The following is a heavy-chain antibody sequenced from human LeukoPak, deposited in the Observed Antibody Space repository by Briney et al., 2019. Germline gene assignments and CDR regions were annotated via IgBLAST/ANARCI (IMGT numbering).Heavy chain of an antibody. D-gene: IGHD6-19*01. Sequence: SQTLSLACAVSGGSISRYYWSWIWQPPGKGLEWIGYIYYSGSTNYNPSLKSRVTISVDTSKNQFSLKLSSVTAADTAVYYCARGSSDSSGWYYFDYWGQGTLVTVSS. CDR3: ARGSSDSSGWYYFDY. CDR1: GGSISRYY. J-gene: IGHJ4*02. V-gene: IGHV4-59*01. CDR2: IYYSGST.